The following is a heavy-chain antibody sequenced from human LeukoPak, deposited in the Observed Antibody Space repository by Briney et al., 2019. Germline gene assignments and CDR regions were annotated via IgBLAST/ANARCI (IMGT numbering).Heavy chain of an antibody. CDR3: ARVYSSSSGKNAFDV. D-gene: IGHD6-6*01. CDR2: ISYDGSNK. J-gene: IGHJ3*01. Sequence: GRSLRLSCAASGFTFSSYAMHWVRQAPGKGLEWVAVISYDGSNKYYADSVKGRFTISRDNSKNTLYLQMNSLRAEDTAVYYCARVYSSSSGKNAFDVWGQGTMVTVSS. CDR1: GFTFSSYA. V-gene: IGHV3-30*04.